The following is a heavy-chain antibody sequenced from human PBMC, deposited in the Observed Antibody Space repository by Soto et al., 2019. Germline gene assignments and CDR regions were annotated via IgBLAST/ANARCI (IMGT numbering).Heavy chain of an antibody. CDR3: AHGSRWLFDY. V-gene: IGHV2-5*02. D-gene: IGHD6-19*01. J-gene: IGHJ4*02. Sequence: QITLKESGPTLVKPTQTLTLTCTFTGFSLSSSHVAVGWIRQPPGKAPECLAFIYWDGNEHYSPSLRSRLTLTKHTSKTQLFLTMADMDPEDTATYFCAHGSRWLFDYWGQGTRVTVSS. CDR2: IYWDGNE. CDR1: GFSLSSSHVA.